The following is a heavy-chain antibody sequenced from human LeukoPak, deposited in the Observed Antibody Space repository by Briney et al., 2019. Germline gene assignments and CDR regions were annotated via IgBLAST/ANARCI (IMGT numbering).Heavy chain of an antibody. CDR3: ATYTHWVAGDV. J-gene: IGHJ6*02. CDR1: GFTFSDSW. CDR2: MNQDGSAK. V-gene: IGHV3-7*01. Sequence: GGSLRLSCAASGFTFSDSWISWFRQAPGKGLEWVANMNQDGSAKDYVDSVKGRFTISRDNARNSPYLQMSSLRAEDTAVYYCATYTHWVAGDVWGQGTTVTVSS. D-gene: IGHD3-16*01.